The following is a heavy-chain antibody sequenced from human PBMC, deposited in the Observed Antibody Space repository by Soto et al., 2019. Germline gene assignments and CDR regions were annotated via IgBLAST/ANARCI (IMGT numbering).Heavy chain of an antibody. J-gene: IGHJ1*01. CDR1: GFTFSSYS. D-gene: IGHD3-9*01. Sequence: GGSLRLSCAASGFTFSSYSMNWVRQAPGKGLEWVSSISSSSSYIYYADSVKGRFTISRDNAKNSLYLQMNSLRAEDTAVYYCARDSYYDILTGYSSLAEDFQHWGQGTLVTVSS. V-gene: IGHV3-21*01. CDR3: ARDSYYDILTGYSSLAEDFQH. CDR2: ISSSSSYI.